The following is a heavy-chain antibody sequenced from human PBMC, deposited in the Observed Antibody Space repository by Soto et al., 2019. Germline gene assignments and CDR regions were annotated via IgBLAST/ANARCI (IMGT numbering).Heavy chain of an antibody. J-gene: IGHJ2*01. CDR1: GFIFSDYA. V-gene: IGHV3-23*01. D-gene: IGHD3-16*01. Sequence: GGSLRLSCVASGFIFSDYAMTWVRQAPGKGLQWVATISASGGNIEYADSLKGRFTISRDNSKNSVYLQLSGLTADDTAVHYCAKVAGGLGYFDLWGRGTLVTVSS. CDR2: ISASGGNI. CDR3: AKVAGGLGYFDL.